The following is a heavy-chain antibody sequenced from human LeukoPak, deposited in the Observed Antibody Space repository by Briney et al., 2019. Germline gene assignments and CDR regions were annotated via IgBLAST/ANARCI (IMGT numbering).Heavy chain of an antibody. Sequence: SETLSLTCTVSGGSISSHYWSWIRQPPGKGLEWIGRIYTSGSTNYNPSLKSRVTMSVDTSKNQFSLKLSSVTAADTAVYYCARGRIFGVASYYMDVWGKGTTVTVSS. J-gene: IGHJ6*03. CDR1: GGSISSHY. CDR3: ARGRIFGVASYYMDV. D-gene: IGHD3-3*01. V-gene: IGHV4-4*07. CDR2: IYTSGST.